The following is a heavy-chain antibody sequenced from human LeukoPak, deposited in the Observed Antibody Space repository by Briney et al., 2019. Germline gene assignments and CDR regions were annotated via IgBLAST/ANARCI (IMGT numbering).Heavy chain of an antibody. CDR3: ARERGSVTHNTGAFDY. J-gene: IGHJ4*02. CDR2: IIPIFGTA. D-gene: IGHD4-17*01. V-gene: IGHV1-69*05. CDR1: GYTFTGYY. Sequence: SVKVSCKASGYTFTGYYMHWVRQAPGQGLEWMGGIIPIFGTANYAQKFQGRVTITTDESTSTAYMELSSLRSEDTAVYYCARERGSVTHNTGAFDYWGQGTLVTVSS.